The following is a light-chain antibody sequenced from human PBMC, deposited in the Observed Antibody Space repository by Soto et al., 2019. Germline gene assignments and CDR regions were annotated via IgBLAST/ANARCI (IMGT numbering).Light chain of an antibody. CDR1: QSIDNN. CDR3: QQRYNWPLT. CDR2: DTS. Sequence: EIVLTQSPGTLSLSPGERATLSCRASQSIDNNFIAWYQQKPGQPPRLLIFDTSNRAAGVPARFSGSGSGTDFTLTISSLEPEDFAVYYCQQRYNWPLTFGGGTKVDIK. V-gene: IGKV3-11*01. J-gene: IGKJ4*01.